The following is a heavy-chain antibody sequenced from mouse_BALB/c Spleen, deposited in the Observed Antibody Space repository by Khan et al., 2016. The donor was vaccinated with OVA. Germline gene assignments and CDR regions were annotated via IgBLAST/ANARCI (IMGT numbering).Heavy chain of an antibody. CDR3: ARLEDI. CDR1: GFSLTSYG. CDR2: IWAGGST. D-gene: IGHD1-3*01. V-gene: IGHV2-9*02. Sequence: QVQLKESGPGLVAPSQSLSITCTVSGFSLTSYGVHWVRQPPGKGLEWLGVIWAGGSTNYNSALMTRLSISKDDSKSQIFLKMTGLQTEDTAMYYCARLEDIWGQGTTLTVSS. J-gene: IGHJ2*01.